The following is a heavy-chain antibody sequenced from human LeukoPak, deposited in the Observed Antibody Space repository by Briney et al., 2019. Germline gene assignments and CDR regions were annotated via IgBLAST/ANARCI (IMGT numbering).Heavy chain of an antibody. Sequence: GGSLRLSCAASGFSFSSYEMNWVRQAPGKGLEWVSYISGSGSTIYYADSVKGRFTISRDNAKNSLYLQMNSLRAEDTAFYYCAMGSGYYELRFDPWGQGTPVTVSS. V-gene: IGHV3-48*03. CDR1: GFSFSSYE. CDR3: AMGSGYYELRFDP. CDR2: ISGSGSTI. D-gene: IGHD3-3*01. J-gene: IGHJ5*02.